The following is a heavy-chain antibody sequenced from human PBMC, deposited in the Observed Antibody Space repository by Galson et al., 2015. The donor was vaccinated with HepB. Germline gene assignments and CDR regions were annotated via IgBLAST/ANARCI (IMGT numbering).Heavy chain of an antibody. CDR3: ARDTTGGSNIVVVPAAI. D-gene: IGHD2-2*01. CDR2: ISSSSSTI. J-gene: IGHJ4*02. V-gene: IGHV3-48*01. Sequence: SLRLSCAASGFTFSSYSMNWVRQAPGKGLEWVSYISSSSSTIYYADSVKGRFTISRDNAKNSLYLQMNSLRAEDTAVYYCARDTTGGSNIVVVPAAIWGQGTLVTVSS. CDR1: GFTFSSYS.